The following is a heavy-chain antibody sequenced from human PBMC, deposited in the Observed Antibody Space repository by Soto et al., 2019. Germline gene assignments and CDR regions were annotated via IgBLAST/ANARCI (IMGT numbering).Heavy chain of an antibody. V-gene: IGHV5-10-1*01. J-gene: IGHJ5*02. CDR3: GGQYCTRPTCDDWFDP. D-gene: IGHD2-8*01. CDR2: VDPRDSYT. CDR1: GYSFTTFW. Sequence: GESLKISCKGSGYSFTTFWITWVRQMPGKGLEWMGTVDPRDSYTNYSPSFQGHVTISADKSISTAYLQWSSLKASDTAIYYCGGQYCTRPTCDDWFDPWGQGTLVTVS.